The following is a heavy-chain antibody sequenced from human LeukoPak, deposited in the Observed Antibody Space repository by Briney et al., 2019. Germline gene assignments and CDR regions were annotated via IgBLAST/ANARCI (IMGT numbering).Heavy chain of an antibody. J-gene: IGHJ5*02. Sequence: ASVKVSCKASGYTFTDYYIHWVRQAPGQGLKWMGWIDPKNGGTKYEQKFQGRVTMTRDTSLITAYMELSRLSFDDTAVYYCARGSSVVGASFWLGPWGQGTPVTVSS. V-gene: IGHV1-2*02. D-gene: IGHD1-26*01. CDR2: IDPKNGGT. CDR3: ARGSSVVGASFWLGP. CDR1: GYTFTDYY.